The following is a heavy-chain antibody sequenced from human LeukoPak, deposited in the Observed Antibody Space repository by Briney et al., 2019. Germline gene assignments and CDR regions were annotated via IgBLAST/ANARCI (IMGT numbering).Heavy chain of an antibody. CDR1: GFSVSNNY. Sequence: GGSLRLSCAASGFSVSNNYMIWVRQAPGKGLEWVSLLYTGGETNYADSVKGRFTMSRDTSKNTVSLHMNGLRAEDTAVYYCARGFAPAYNFGVFDYWGQGTLVTVSS. D-gene: IGHD5-24*01. V-gene: IGHV3-53*01. J-gene: IGHJ4*02. CDR3: ARGFAPAYNFGVFDY. CDR2: LYTGGET.